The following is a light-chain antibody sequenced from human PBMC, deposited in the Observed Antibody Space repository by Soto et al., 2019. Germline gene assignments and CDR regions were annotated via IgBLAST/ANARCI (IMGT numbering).Light chain of an antibody. CDR3: SSYTSATTYV. CDR1: FSDVGGYDY. Sequence: LTQPASVSGSPGQSIAISCTGTFSDVGGYDYVSWYQQHPDKAPKLMIYDVTKRPSGVSNRFSGSKSGNTASLTISGLQTQDEADYYCSSYTSATTYVFGTGTKVTVL. CDR2: DVT. J-gene: IGLJ1*01. V-gene: IGLV2-14*03.